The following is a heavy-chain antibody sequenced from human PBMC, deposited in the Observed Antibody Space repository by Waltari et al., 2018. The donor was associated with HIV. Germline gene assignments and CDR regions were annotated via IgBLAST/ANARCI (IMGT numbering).Heavy chain of an antibody. D-gene: IGHD5-18*01. Sequence: QLQLQESGPGLVKPSETLSPTCTVSGGSISSSSSYWGWIRQPPGKGLEWVGSIYYSASTDYNPSLKSRATISVDTPKNQFSLKLSSVTSADTAVYYCARVRGYSYAHWGQGTLVTVSS. CDR2: IYYSAST. CDR1: GGSISSSSSY. CDR3: ARVRGYSYAH. V-gene: IGHV4-39*07. J-gene: IGHJ1*01.